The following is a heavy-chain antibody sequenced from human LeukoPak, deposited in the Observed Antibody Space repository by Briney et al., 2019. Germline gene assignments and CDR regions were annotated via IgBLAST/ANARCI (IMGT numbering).Heavy chain of an antibody. CDR1: GFTFSDYY. V-gene: IGHV3-11*01. D-gene: IGHD2-2*02. Sequence: PGGSLRLSCAASGFTFSDYYMSWIRQAPGKGLEWVSYISSSGSTIYYADSVKGRFTISRDNAKNSLYLQMNSLRAEDTAVYYCARDRAYTTWANDYWGQGTLVTVSS. CDR3: ARDRAYTTWANDY. J-gene: IGHJ4*02. CDR2: ISSSGSTI.